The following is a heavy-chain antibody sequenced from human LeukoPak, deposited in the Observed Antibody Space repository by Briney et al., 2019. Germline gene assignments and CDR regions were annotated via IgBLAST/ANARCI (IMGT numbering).Heavy chain of an antibody. D-gene: IGHD5-18*01. V-gene: IGHV4-39*01. CDR2: IYYSGST. CDR1: GGSISSSSYY. Sequence: PSETLSLTCTVSGGSISSSSYYWGWIRQPPGKGLEWIGSIYYSGSTYYNPSLKSRVTISVDTSKNQFSLKLSSVTAADTAVYYCAMPFVDTAAPSDYWGQGTLVTVSS. CDR3: AMPFVDTAAPSDY. J-gene: IGHJ4*02.